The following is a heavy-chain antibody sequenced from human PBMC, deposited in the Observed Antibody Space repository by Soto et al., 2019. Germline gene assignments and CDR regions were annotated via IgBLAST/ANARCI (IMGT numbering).Heavy chain of an antibody. Sequence: QLQLQESGSGLVRPSQTLSLTCAVSGGSISSGGYSWNWIRQPPGKGLEWIGYIYHSGSTLYNPSLKRRVTIAVDKSTTQFSLQLSSVTAADTAVYYCARDQLEGNWFDPWGQGTLVTVSS. J-gene: IGHJ5*02. CDR3: ARDQLEGNWFDP. CDR2: IYHSGST. CDR1: GGSISSGGYS. V-gene: IGHV4-30-2*01. D-gene: IGHD1-1*01.